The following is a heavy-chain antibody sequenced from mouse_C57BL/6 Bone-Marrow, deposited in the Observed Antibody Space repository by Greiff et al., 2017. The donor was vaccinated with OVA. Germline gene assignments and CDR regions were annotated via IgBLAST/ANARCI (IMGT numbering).Heavy chain of an antibody. CDR2: IDPENGDT. V-gene: IGHV14-4*01. CDR3: TTSSHGDFDV. J-gene: IGHJ1*03. D-gene: IGHD1-1*01. CDR1: GFNIKDDY. Sequence: EVKVVESGAELVRPGASVKLSCTASGFNIKDDYMHWVKQRPEQGLEWIGWIDPENGDTEYASKFQGKATITADTSSNTAYLQLSSLTSEDTAVYYCTTSSHGDFDVWGTGTTVTVSS.